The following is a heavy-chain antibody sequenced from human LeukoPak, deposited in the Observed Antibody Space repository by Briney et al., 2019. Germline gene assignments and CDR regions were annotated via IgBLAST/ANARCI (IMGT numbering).Heavy chain of an antibody. Sequence: PSETLSLTAAVYGGSFSGDFWSWIRQPPGKRLEWIGEINHSGSTNYNPSLKSRVTISVDTSKTQFSPKLSSVAAADTAVYYCARGKCDGAGSSKRYYYYGMDVLGQGTTVTVSS. CDR3: ARGKCDGAGSSKRYYYYGMDV. CDR1: GGSFSGDF. CDR2: INHSGST. J-gene: IGHJ6*01. V-gene: IGHV4-34*01. D-gene: IGHD3-10*01.